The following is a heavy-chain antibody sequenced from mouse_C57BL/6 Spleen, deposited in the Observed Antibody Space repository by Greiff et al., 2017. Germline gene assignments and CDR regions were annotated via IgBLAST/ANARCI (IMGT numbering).Heavy chain of an antibody. V-gene: IGHV5-16*01. CDR3: ARALLRSYYFDY. D-gene: IGHD1-1*01. CDR2: INYDGSST. J-gene: IGHJ2*01. Sequence: DVKLVESEGGLVQPGSSMKLSCTASGFTFSDYYMAWVRQVPEKGLEWVANINYDGSSTYYLDSLKSRFIISRDNAKNILYLQMSSLKSEDTATYYCARALLRSYYFDYWGQGTTLTVSS. CDR1: GFTFSDYY.